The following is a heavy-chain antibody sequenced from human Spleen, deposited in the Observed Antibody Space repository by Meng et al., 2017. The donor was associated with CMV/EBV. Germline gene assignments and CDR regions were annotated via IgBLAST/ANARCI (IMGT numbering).Heavy chain of an antibody. CDR3: ANNGGLAGRLLYY. CDR1: RFTFSDYY. Sequence: GESLKISCAASRFTFSDYYMSWIRQAPGKGPEWVSYISSGGTTIYYADSVKGRFTISRDTAKSSVYLQMNSLRAEDTAVYYCANNGGLAGRLLYYWGQGTLVTVSS. CDR2: ISSGGTTI. V-gene: IGHV3-11*04. D-gene: IGHD3-3*01. J-gene: IGHJ4*02.